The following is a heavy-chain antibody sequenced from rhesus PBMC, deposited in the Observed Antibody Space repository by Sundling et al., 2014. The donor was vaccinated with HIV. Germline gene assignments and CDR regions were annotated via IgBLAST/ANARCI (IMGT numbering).Heavy chain of an antibody. V-gene: IGHV3S42*01. D-gene: IGHD3-28*01. Sequence: EVRLVETGGGLVQPGGSLTLSCMAAGFTFESYGMSWVRQAPGKGLEWVSAINSGGGFAYYAESVKGRFTISRDNSENRLSLQMNSLRPEDTAVYYCAKGGREYYASGHRYPYFDSWGRGVLVTVSS. J-gene: IGHJ4*01. CDR1: GFTFESYG. CDR3: AKGGREYYASGHRYPYFDS. CDR2: INSGGGFA.